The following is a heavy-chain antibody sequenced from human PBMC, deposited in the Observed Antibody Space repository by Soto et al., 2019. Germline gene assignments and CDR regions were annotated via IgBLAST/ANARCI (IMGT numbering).Heavy chain of an antibody. D-gene: IGHD1-7*01. CDR1: GDSVSSNSAA. V-gene: IGHV6-1*01. J-gene: IGHJ6*03. CDR2: TYYRSRWYN. Sequence: SQTLSLTCAISGDSVSSNSAAWNWIRQSPSRGLEWLGRTYYRSRWYNDYAISVRSRITVNPDTSKNQFSLQLTSVTPEDTAVYYCAGTTSHYWYYMDVWGKGTTVTVSS. CDR3: AGTTSHYWYYMDV.